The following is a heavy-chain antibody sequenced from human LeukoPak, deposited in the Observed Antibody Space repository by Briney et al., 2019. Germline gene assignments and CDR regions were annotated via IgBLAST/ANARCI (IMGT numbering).Heavy chain of an antibody. V-gene: IGHV3-23*01. D-gene: IGHD2-21*02. CDR1: GFTFSSYA. Sequence: PGGSLRLSCAASGFTFSSYAMSWVRQAPGRGLEWVSALSGSGGSTYYADSVKGRFTISRDNSKNTLYLQMNSLRAEDTAVYYCAKGVTYCGGDCYSDWYFDLWGRGTLVTVSS. CDR3: AKGVTYCGGDCYSDWYFDL. CDR2: LSGSGGST. J-gene: IGHJ2*01.